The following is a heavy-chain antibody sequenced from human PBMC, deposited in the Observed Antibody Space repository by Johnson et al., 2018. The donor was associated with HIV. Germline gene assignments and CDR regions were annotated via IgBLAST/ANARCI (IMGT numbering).Heavy chain of an antibody. CDR1: GFTFDDYG. J-gene: IGHJ3*02. V-gene: IGHV3-20*04. Sequence: MLLVESGGGVVRPGGSLRLSCAASGFTFDDYGMSWVRQAPGKGLEWVSGINWNGGSTGYADSVKGRFTISRDNAKNSLYLQMNSLRAENTAWYYCARDSYLNDDAFDIWGQGTMVTVSS. CDR2: INWNGGST. CDR3: ARDSYLNDDAFDI. D-gene: IGHD1-1*01.